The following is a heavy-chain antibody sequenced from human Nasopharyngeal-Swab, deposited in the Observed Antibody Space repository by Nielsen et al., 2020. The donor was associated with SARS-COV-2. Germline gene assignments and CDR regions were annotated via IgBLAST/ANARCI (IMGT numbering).Heavy chain of an antibody. V-gene: IGHV3-13*04. D-gene: IGHD5-12*01. J-gene: IGHJ6*02. Sequence: LSLTCAASGFPFSSYDMHWVRQATGKGLEWVSAIGTAGDTYYPGSVKGRFTISRENAKNSLYLQMNSLRAGDTAVYYCARALAPYSGYDYDYYYGMDVWGQGTTVTVSS. CDR1: GFPFSSYD. CDR3: ARALAPYSGYDYDYYYGMDV. CDR2: IGTAGDT.